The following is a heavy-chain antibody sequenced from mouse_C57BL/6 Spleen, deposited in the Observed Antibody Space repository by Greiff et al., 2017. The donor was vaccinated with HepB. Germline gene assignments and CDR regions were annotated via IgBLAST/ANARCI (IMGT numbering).Heavy chain of an antibody. V-gene: IGHV1-19*01. D-gene: IGHD2-1*01. CDR1: GYTFTDYY. CDR3: APYGNYDYAMDY. J-gene: IGHJ4*01. CDR2: INPYNGGT. Sequence: EVQLQQSGPVLVKPGASVKMPCKASGYTFTDYYMNWVKQSHGKSLEWIGVINPYNGGTSYNQKFKGKATLTVDKSSSTAYMELNSLTSEDSAVYYCAPYGNYDYAMDYWGQGTSVTVSS.